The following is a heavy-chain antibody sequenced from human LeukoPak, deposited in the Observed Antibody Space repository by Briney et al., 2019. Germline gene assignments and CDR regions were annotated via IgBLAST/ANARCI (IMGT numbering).Heavy chain of an antibody. J-gene: IGHJ4*02. V-gene: IGHV3-74*01. CDR3: VRSLRSADF. CDR1: GFILSNYW. CDR2: ISPDGSQT. Sequence: GGSLRLSCAASGFILSNYWMHWVRQAPGKGLMWVSQISPDGSQTFYADSVKGRFTISRDNAKNTLFLQMDSLRAEDTALYYCVRSLRSADFWGQGTLVTVSS.